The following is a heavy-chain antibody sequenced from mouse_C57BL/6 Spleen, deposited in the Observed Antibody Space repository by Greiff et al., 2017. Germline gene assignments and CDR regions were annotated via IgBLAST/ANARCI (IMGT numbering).Heavy chain of an antibody. CDR1: GYTFTSYW. Sequence: QVQLQQPGTELVKPGASVKLSCKASGYTFTSYWMHWVKQRPGQGLEWIGVIDPSDSYTNYNQKFKGKATLTVDTSSSTAYMQLSSLTSEDSAVYYCARQFYYGYDAGFAYWGQGTLVTVSA. CDR2: IDPSDSYT. J-gene: IGHJ3*01. D-gene: IGHD2-2*01. V-gene: IGHV1-69*02. CDR3: ARQFYYGYDAGFAY.